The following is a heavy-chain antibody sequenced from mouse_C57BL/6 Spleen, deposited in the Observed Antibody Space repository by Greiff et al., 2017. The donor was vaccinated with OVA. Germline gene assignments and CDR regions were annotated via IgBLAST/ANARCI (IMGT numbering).Heavy chain of an antibody. CDR3: ARGNLYFDY. J-gene: IGHJ2*01. V-gene: IGHV1-82*01. Sequence: QVQLQQSGPELVKPGASVQISCKASGYAFSSSWMNWVKQRPGTGLEWIGRIYPGDGDTNYNGKFKGKATLTADKSSSTAYMQLSSLTSEDSAVYFCARGNLYFDYWGQGTTLTVSS. CDR2: IYPGDGDT. CDR1: GYAFSSSW.